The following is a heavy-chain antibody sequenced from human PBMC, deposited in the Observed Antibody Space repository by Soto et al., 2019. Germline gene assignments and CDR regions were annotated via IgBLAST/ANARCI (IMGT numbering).Heavy chain of an antibody. CDR2: IDPNSGGT. CDR3: ARDSTRHLYDTTTYSYHYGMDV. D-gene: IGHD3-9*01. J-gene: IGHJ6*02. V-gene: IGHV1-2*04. Sequence: ASVKVSCKASGYTFTGYYMHWVRQAPGQGLEWMGWIDPNSGGTNYAQKFQGWVTMTRDTSISTAYMELSRLRSDDTAVYSCARDSTRHLYDTTTYSYHYGMDVSCPVSTATVS. CDR1: GYTFTGYY.